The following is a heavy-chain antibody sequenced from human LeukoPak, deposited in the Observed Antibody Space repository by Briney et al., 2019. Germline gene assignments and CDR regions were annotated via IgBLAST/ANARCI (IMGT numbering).Heavy chain of an antibody. CDR1: EFTFSNYA. CDR2: ISGGGGST. CDR3: ARPNLYSTSLDAFDI. D-gene: IGHD2-8*01. V-gene: IGHV3-23*01. Sequence: PGGSLRLSCAASEFTFSNYAMNWVRQAPGKGLEWVSGISGGGGSTYYADSVKGRFTISRDNAKNSLYLQVNSLRAEDTAVYYCARPNLYSTSLDAFDIWGQGTMVTVSS. J-gene: IGHJ3*02.